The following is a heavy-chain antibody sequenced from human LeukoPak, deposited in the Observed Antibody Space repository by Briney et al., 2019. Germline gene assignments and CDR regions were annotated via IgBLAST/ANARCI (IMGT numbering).Heavy chain of an antibody. V-gene: IGHV4-39*07. CDR3: ARVGSGGAWFDF. J-gene: IGHJ4*02. CDR2: IYYSGST. CDR1: GDSISSSSYF. Sequence: SETLSLTCTVSGDSISSSSYFWGWIRQPPGKGLEWIGSIYYSGSTYYNPSLKSRVTISVDTSKNQFSLKLNSVTAADTAVYFCARVGSGGAWFDFWGQGTLVTVSS. D-gene: IGHD6-19*01.